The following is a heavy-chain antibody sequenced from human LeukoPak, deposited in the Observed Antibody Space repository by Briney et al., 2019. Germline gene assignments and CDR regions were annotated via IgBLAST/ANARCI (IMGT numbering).Heavy chain of an antibody. J-gene: IGHJ4*02. CDR1: GYTFTNFG. CDR3: ARSGRTVTTHFDY. Sequence: ASVKVSCKASGYTFTNFGISWVRQAPGQGLEWMGWIGAYIANTDYTQNLQGRVTMTTDTSTSTAYMELRSLRSDDTAVYYCARSGRTVTTHFDYWGQGTLVTVSS. D-gene: IGHD4-17*01. CDR2: IGAYIANT. V-gene: IGHV1-18*01.